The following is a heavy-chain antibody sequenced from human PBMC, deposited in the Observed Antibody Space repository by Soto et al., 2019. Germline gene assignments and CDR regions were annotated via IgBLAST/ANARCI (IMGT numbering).Heavy chain of an antibody. CDR3: ARGVVGGSYGPAPVYGMDV. J-gene: IGHJ6*02. Sequence: QVQLVESGGGVVQPGRSLRLSCAASGFTFSSYGMHWVRQAPGKGLEWVAVIWYDGSNKYYADSVKGRFTISRDNSKNPVDLEMKRLKAEDTAVYYWARGVVGGSYGPAPVYGMDVWGQGTTVTVSS. V-gene: IGHV3-33*01. CDR1: GFTFSSYG. CDR2: IWYDGSNK. D-gene: IGHD3-16*01.